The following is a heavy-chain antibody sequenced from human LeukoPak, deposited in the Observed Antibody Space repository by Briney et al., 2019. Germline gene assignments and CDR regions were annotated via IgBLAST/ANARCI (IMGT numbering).Heavy chain of an antibody. Sequence: PGGSLRLSCTPSGFTISNYWMNWVRESPGKGLEWVANIRQDGSVKYYVDSVKGRFTISRDNAKNSLYLQMNSLRVEDTAVYYCAKDGLVAGPFDYWGQGTLVTVSS. CDR1: GFTISNYW. V-gene: IGHV3-7*01. CDR3: AKDGLVAGPFDY. CDR2: IRQDGSVK. J-gene: IGHJ4*02. D-gene: IGHD6-19*01.